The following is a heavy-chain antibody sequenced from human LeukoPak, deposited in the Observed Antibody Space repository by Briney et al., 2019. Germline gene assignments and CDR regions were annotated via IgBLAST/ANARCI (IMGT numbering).Heavy chain of an antibody. J-gene: IGHJ6*03. CDR2: ITHDGSNK. CDR1: GFTFENYR. D-gene: IGHD6-13*01. Sequence: GGSLRLSCAASGFTFENYRMHWVRQAPGKGLEWVSLITHDGSNKYYADSVKGRFTISRDNSKNTLYLQMNSLRADDTAVYYCARGGYTSSWYLYYYMDVWGKGTTVTVSS. CDR3: ARGGYTSSWYLYYYMDV. V-gene: IGHV3-30*14.